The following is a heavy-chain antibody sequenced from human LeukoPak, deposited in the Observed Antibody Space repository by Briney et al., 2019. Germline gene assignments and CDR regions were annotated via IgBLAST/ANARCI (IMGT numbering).Heavy chain of an antibody. V-gene: IGHV3-66*01. D-gene: IGHD2-2*01. CDR2: IYSGGST. J-gene: IGHJ4*02. CDR1: GFTFDDYA. Sequence: GRSLRLSCAASGFTFDDYAMHWVRQAPGKGLEWVSVIYSGGSTYYADSVKGRFTISRDNSKNTLYLQMNSLRAEDTAVYYCARALQLWGQGTLVTVSS. CDR3: ARALQL.